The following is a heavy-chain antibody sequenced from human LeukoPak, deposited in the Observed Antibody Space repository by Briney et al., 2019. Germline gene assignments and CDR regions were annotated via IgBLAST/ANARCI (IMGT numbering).Heavy chain of an antibody. V-gene: IGHV3-30*18. Sequence: GGSLRLSCAASGFTFSSYGMHWVRQAPGKGLEWVAVISYDGSNKYNADSVKGRFTISRDNSKSTLYLQMSSLRAEDTAVYYCAKDPSSVWYYFDYWGQGTLVTVSS. J-gene: IGHJ4*02. CDR3: AKDPSSVWYYFDY. CDR2: ISYDGSNK. CDR1: GFTFSSYG. D-gene: IGHD6-19*01.